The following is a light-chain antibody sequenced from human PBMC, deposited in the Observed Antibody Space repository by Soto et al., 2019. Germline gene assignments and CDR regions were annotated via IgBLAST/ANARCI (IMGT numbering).Light chain of an antibody. J-gene: IGKJ1*01. CDR3: QQYNNWPRT. V-gene: IGKV3-15*01. Sequence: EIVMTQSPATLSASPGERATLSCRASQSVSSNLAWYQQKPGQAPRLLIYGASTRATGIPDRFSGSGSGSDFTLTISSLQSEDFAVYDCQQYNNWPRTFGQGTKVEIK. CDR2: GAS. CDR1: QSVSSN.